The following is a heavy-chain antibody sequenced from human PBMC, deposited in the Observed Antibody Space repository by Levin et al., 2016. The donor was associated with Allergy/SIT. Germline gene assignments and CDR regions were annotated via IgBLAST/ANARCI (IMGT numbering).Heavy chain of an antibody. CDR2: ISSSSSYI. Sequence: GESLKISCAASGFTFSSYSMNWVRQAPGKGLEWVSSISSSSSYIYYADSVKGRFTISRDNAKNSLYLQMNSLRAEDTAVYYCARDTYSSSSRPDDYYYYYGMDVWGQGTTVTVSS. CDR1: GFTFSSYS. V-gene: IGHV3-21*01. CDR3: ARDTYSSSSRPDDYYYYYGMDV. D-gene: IGHD6-6*01. J-gene: IGHJ6*02.